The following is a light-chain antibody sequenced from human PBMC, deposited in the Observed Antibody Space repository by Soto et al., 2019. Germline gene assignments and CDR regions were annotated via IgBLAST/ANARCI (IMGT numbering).Light chain of an antibody. CDR1: QSVSSN. CDR3: QHYSAWWT. CDR2: DAS. J-gene: IGKJ1*01. Sequence: EIVMTQSPATLSVSPGERATLSCRASQSVSSNLAWYQQKPGKAPRLLIYDASTRAPGIPARFSGSGSGTEFTLTISSLQSEDFAVYYCQHYSAWWTFGQGTTVDIK. V-gene: IGKV3-15*01.